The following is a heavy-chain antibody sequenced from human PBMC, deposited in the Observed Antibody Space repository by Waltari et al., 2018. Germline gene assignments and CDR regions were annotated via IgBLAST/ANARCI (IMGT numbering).Heavy chain of an antibody. CDR2: IYYSGST. J-gene: IGHJ2*01. D-gene: IGHD1-7*01. Sequence: QVQLQESGPGLVKPSETLSLTCTVSGGSISSYYWSWIRQPPGKGLEWIGYIYYSGSTNYSPSLKSRVTISVDTSKNQCSLKLSSVTAADTAVYYCAGAGANWNYNYFDLWGRGTLVTVSS. V-gene: IGHV4-59*01. CDR3: AGAGANWNYNYFDL. CDR1: GGSISSYY.